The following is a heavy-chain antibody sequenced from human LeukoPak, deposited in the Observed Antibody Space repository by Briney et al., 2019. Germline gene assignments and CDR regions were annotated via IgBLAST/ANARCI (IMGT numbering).Heavy chain of an antibody. V-gene: IGHV3-23*01. Sequence: GGSLRLSCAAPGFTFSSYAMTWVRQALGKGLEWVSGISGSGGSTYYADSVKGRFTISRDNSKNTLYLQMNSLRAEDTAVYYCAKGRTAYCSSTSCYTIDYWGQGTLVTVSS. CDR3: AKGRTAYCSSTSCYTIDY. J-gene: IGHJ4*02. CDR2: ISGSGGST. CDR1: GFTFSSYA. D-gene: IGHD2-2*02.